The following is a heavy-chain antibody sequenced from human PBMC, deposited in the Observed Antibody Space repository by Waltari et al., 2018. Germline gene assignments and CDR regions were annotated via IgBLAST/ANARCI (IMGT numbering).Heavy chain of an antibody. Sequence: HVQLEQSGAEVKKPGSSVKVSGKASGGTFSTHTVTWVRQAPGQGLEWMGSIIPFLGISKYAQSLQARLTITVDQSTNTGYMELNNLRPEDTGVYYCARSGEMKGTIDYWGQGTLVTVSS. V-gene: IGHV1-69*02. CDR1: GGTFSTHT. CDR3: ARSGEMKGTIDY. J-gene: IGHJ4*02. D-gene: IGHD1-1*01. CDR2: IIPFLGIS.